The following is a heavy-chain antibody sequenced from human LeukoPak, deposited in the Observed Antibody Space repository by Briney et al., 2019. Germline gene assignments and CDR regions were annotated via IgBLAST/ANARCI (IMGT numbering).Heavy chain of an antibody. D-gene: IGHD5-18*01. CDR3: ARGRYSSTTYYFDY. V-gene: IGHV3-21*04. Sequence: TGGSLRLSCAASGFTFSTYTINWVRQAPGEGLEWVSSISGGSSYIYYADSVKGRFTISRDNAKNSLFLQMVSLRAEDTAVYYCARGRYSSTTYYFDYWGQGTPVTVSS. CDR1: GFTFSTYT. J-gene: IGHJ4*02. CDR2: ISGGSSYI.